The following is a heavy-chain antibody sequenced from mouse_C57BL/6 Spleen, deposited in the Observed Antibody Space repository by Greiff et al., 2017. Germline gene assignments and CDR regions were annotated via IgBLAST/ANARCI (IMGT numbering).Heavy chain of an antibody. CDR1: GYTFTSYW. V-gene: IGHV1-69*01. CDR2: IDPSDSYT. Sequence: QVQLKQPGAELVMPGASVKLSCKASGYTFTSYWMHWVKQRPGQGLEWIGEIDPSDSYTNYNQKFKGKSTLTVDKSSNTAYMQLSSLTSEDSAVYYCATRLRRDYYAMDYWGQGTTLTVSS. CDR3: ATRLRRDYYAMDY. J-gene: IGHJ4*01.